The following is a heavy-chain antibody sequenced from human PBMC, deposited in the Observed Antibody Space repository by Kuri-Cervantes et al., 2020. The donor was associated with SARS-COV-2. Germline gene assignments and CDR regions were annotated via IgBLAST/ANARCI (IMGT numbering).Heavy chain of an antibody. J-gene: IGHJ6*02. CDR2: IIPVFVTS. Sequence: PSVKVSCKVSGGNFNSSPISWVRQAPGQGPEWMGGIIPVFVTSNYAHKFQGRVTIDADESTSTVYMELNSLRSEDTAVYYCARAMGATIFGMYGMDVWGQGSTVTVSS. D-gene: IGHD3-3*02. CDR3: ARAMGATIFGMYGMDV. V-gene: IGHV1-69*13. CDR1: GGNFNSSP.